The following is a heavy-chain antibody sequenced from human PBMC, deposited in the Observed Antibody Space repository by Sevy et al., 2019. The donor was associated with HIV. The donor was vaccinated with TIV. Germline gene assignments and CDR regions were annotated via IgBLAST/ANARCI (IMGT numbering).Heavy chain of an antibody. D-gene: IGHD6-19*01. V-gene: IGHV4-4*07. CDR3: ARGGQWAFDI. J-gene: IGHJ3*02. CDR1: DDSFSSYY. Sequence: SETLSLTCSVSDDSFSSYYWSWIRQPAGKGLEWIGRVYPSGSTNYNPSLKSRVTMSVDTSKKEFSLKLRSVTAADTAVYYCARGGQWAFDIWGQRTLVTVSS. CDR2: VYPSGST.